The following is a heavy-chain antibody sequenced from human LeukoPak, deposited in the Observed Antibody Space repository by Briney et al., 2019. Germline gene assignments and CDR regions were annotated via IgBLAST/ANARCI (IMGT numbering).Heavy chain of an antibody. CDR1: GGSISSGSYY. D-gene: IGHD3-22*01. J-gene: IGHJ4*02. V-gene: IGHV4-61*01. CDR2: IYYSGST. CDR3: ARVPYYDSSGSLGFDY. Sequence: SQTLSLTCTVSGGSISSGSYYWSWIRQPPGKGLEWIGYIYYSGSTNYNPSLKSRVTISVDTSKNQFSLKLSSVTAADTAVYYCARVPYYDSSGSLGFDYWGQGTLVTVSS.